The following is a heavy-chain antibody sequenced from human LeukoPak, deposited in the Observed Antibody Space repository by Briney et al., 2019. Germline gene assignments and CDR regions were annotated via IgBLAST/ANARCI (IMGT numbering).Heavy chain of an antibody. CDR2: ISSSGSTI. V-gene: IGHV3-48*03. Sequence: GGSLRLSCAASGFTFSSYEMNWVRQAPGKGLEWVSYISSSGSTIYYADSVKGRFTISRDNAKNSLYLQMNSLRAEDTAVYYCARDQRWLRLHYYYGMDVWGQGTTVTVSS. J-gene: IGHJ6*02. CDR3: ARDQRWLRLHYYYGMDV. D-gene: IGHD5-12*01. CDR1: GFTFSSYE.